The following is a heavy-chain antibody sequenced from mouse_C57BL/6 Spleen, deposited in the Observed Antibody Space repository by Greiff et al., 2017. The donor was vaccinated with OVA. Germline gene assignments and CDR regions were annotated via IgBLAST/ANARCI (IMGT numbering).Heavy chain of an antibody. J-gene: IGHJ3*01. D-gene: IGHD1-1*01. CDR1: GYAFSSSW. Sequence: QVQLQQSGPELVKPGASVKISCKASGYAFSSSWMNWVKQRPGKGLEWIGRIYPGDGDTNYNGKFKGKATLTADKSSSTAYMQLSSLTSEDSAVYFCARDYGSNYGFAYWGQGTLVTVSA. V-gene: IGHV1-82*01. CDR3: ARDYGSNYGFAY. CDR2: IYPGDGDT.